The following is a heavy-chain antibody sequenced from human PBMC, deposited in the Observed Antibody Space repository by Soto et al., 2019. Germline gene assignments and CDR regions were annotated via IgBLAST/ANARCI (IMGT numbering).Heavy chain of an antibody. V-gene: IGHV1-2*04. CDR2: INPNSGGT. Sequence: ASVKVSCKASGYTFTGYYMHWVRQAPGQGLEWMGWINPNSGGTNYAQKFQGWVTMTRDTSISTAYMELGRLRSDDTAVYYCATERDYDFWSGPYYYYYGMDVWGKGTTVTVSS. CDR3: ATERDYDFWSGPYYYYYGMDV. D-gene: IGHD3-3*01. J-gene: IGHJ6*04. CDR1: GYTFTGYY.